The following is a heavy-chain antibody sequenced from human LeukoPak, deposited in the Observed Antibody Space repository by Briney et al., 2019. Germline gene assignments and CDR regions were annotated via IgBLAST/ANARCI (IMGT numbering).Heavy chain of an antibody. V-gene: IGHV3-23*01. D-gene: IGHD3-3*01. CDR3: AKATYYDFWSGYYSFDY. CDR2: ISGSGGST. J-gene: IGHJ4*02. Sequence: GGSLRLSCAASGFTFSSYAMSWVRQAPGKGLEWVSAISGSGGSTYYADSVKGRFTISRDNSKNTLYLQINSLRAEYTAVYYCAKATYYDFWSGYYSFDYWGQGTLVTVSS. CDR1: GFTFSSYA.